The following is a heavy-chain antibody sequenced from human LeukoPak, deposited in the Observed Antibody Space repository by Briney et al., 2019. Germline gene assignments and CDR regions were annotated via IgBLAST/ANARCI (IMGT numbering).Heavy chain of an antibody. V-gene: IGHV3-30*02. CDR2: IRYDGSNK. D-gene: IGHD1-26*01. Sequence: GGSLRLSCAASGFTFSSYGMHWVRQAPGKGLEWVAFIRYDGSNKYYADSVKGRFTISRDNSKNTLYLQMNSLRAEDTAVYYCAKDLGPDEVGATRFDYWGQGTLVTVSS. CDR3: AKDLGPDEVGATRFDY. J-gene: IGHJ4*02. CDR1: GFTFSSYG.